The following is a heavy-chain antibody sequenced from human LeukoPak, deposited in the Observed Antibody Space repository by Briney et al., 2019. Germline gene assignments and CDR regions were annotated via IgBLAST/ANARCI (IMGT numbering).Heavy chain of an antibody. Sequence: GRSLRLSCAASGFTFSSYGMHWVRQAPGKGLEWVAVIWHDGSRTHYADSLKGRFTISRDNSKDTAFLQMNSLTVEDTATYYCAGAISKGAGIDSWGQGTLVTVSS. CDR3: AGAISKGAGIDS. V-gene: IGHV3-33*03. D-gene: IGHD1-26*01. J-gene: IGHJ4*02. CDR2: IWHDGSRT. CDR1: GFTFSSYG.